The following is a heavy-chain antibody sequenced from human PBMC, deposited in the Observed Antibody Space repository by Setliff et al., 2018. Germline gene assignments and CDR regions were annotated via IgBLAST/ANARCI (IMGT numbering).Heavy chain of an antibody. CDR1: GYRFSSHW. CDR2: IYPGDSDT. CDR3: ARYDSSGYHYYYGMDV. V-gene: IGHV5-51*01. Sequence: PGESLKISCKGSGYRFSSHWIGWVRQMPGKGLEWMGIIYPGDSDTRYSPSFQGQVTISADKSIGTAYLQWSSLKASDTAMYYCARYDSSGYHYYYGMDVWGQGTTVTVSS. D-gene: IGHD3-22*01. J-gene: IGHJ6*02.